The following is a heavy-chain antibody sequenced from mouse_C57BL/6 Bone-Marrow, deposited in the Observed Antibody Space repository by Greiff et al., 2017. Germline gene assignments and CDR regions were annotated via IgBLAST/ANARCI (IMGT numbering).Heavy chain of an antibody. D-gene: IGHD1-1*01. CDR2: ISSGSSTI. CDR3: AMKDYDAYWYFDV. V-gene: IGHV5-17*01. Sequence: EVQLVESGGGLVKPGGSLKLSCAASGFTFSDYGMHWVRQAPEKGLEWVAYISSGSSTIYYADKVKGRFTISRDNAKNTLFMQMTSLRSEDTAMYYCAMKDYDAYWYFDVWGTGTTVTVSS. J-gene: IGHJ1*03. CDR1: GFTFSDYG.